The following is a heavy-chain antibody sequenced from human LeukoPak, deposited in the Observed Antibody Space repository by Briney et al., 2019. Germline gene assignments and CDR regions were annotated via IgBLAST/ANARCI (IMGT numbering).Heavy chain of an antibody. J-gene: IGHJ3*02. D-gene: IGHD2-2*01. Sequence: SVKVSCKASGYTFTGYYMHWVRQAPGQGLEWMGGIIPIFGTANYAQKFQGRVTITADESTSTAYMELSSLRSEDTAVYYCARERVDAYIVVVPAAMTPGAFDIWGQGTMVTVSS. V-gene: IGHV1-69*13. CDR1: GYTFTGYY. CDR2: IIPIFGTA. CDR3: ARERVDAYIVVVPAAMTPGAFDI.